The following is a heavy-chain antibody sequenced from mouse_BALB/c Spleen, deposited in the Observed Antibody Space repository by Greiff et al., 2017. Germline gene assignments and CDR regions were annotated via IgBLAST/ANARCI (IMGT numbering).Heavy chain of an antibody. CDR2: IYPGSGST. CDR1: GYTFTSYW. Sequence: LKQPGSELVRPGASVKLSCKASGYTFTSYWMHWVKQRPGQGLEWIGNIYPGSGSTNYDEKFKSKATLTVDTSSSTAYMQLSSLTSEDSAVYYCTRRYGIFFDYWGQGTTLTVSS. D-gene: IGHD2-10*02. CDR3: TRRYGIFFDY. V-gene: IGHV1S22*01. J-gene: IGHJ2*01.